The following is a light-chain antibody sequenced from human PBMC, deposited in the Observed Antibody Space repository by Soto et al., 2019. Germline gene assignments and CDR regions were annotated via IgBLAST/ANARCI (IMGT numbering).Light chain of an antibody. CDR2: EVT. V-gene: IGLV2-14*01. CDR1: RDDIGAYDY. Sequence: QSALTQPASVSGSPGQSITISCAGTRDDIGAYDYVSWYQQHPGNAPKLLVYEVTNRPSGVSDRFSGSKSGNTASPTISGLQAEDEADYYCNSYTNSSAVVFGGGTKLTVL. CDR3: NSYTNSSAVV. J-gene: IGLJ2*01.